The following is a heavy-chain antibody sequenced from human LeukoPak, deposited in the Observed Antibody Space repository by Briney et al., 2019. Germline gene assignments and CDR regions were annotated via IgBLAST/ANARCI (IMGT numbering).Heavy chain of an antibody. V-gene: IGHV4-39*07. CDR3: ARSVQIRRAYYYMDV. D-gene: IGHD4-17*01. J-gene: IGHJ6*03. Sequence: SETLSLTCTVSGGSVSSSSYYWGWIRQPPGKGLEWMGSIYYSGSTYYNPSLKSRVTISVDTSKNQFSLKLSSVTAADTAVYYCARSVQIRRAYYYMDVWGKGTTVTVSS. CDR1: GGSVSSSSYY. CDR2: IYYSGST.